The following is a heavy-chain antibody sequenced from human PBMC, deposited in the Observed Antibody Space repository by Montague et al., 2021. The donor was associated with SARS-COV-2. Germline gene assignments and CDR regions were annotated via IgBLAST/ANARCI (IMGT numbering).Heavy chain of an antibody. J-gene: IGHJ5*02. CDR1: GYSISSGYY. V-gene: IGHV4-38-2*02. D-gene: IGHD5-24*01. CDR3: ARDRRRWLQLNDWFDP. Sequence: SETLSLTCTVSGYSISSGYYWGWIRQPPGKGLEWIGSIYHSGSTYYNPSPQSRVTISVDTSKNQFSLKLLSSVTAADTAVYYCARDRRRWLQLNDWFDPWGQGTLVTVSS. CDR2: IYHSGST.